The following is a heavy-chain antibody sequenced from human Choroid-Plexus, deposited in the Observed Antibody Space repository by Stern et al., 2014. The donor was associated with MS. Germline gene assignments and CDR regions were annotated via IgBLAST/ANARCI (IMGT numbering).Heavy chain of an antibody. CDR1: GYIFTGYY. Sequence: QMQLVQSGAEVKKPGASVKVSCKTSGYIFTGYYIHWVRQAPGQGLEWMAWINPNTGGPKAAQKFQGRVTMSRDTSISTAYVELSSLTSDDTAVYYCAIDQRGITIFGVVTDYYYLGMDVWGQGTTVTVSS. V-gene: IGHV1-2*02. CDR3: AIDQRGITIFGVVTDYYYLGMDV. CDR2: INPNTGGP. J-gene: IGHJ6*02. D-gene: IGHD3-3*01.